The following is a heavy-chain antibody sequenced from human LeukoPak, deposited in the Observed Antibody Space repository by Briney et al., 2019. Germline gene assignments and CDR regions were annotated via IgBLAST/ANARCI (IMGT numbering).Heavy chain of an antibody. CDR1: GFTFSSYG. Sequence: GRSQRLSCAASGFTFSSYGMHWVRQAPGKGLEWVAVISYDGSNKYYADSVKGRFTISRDNSKNTLYLQMNSLRAEDTAVYYCAKDLIPLVAAAGTALYWGQGTLVTVSS. V-gene: IGHV3-30*18. J-gene: IGHJ4*02. D-gene: IGHD6-13*01. CDR3: AKDLIPLVAAAGTALY. CDR2: ISYDGSNK.